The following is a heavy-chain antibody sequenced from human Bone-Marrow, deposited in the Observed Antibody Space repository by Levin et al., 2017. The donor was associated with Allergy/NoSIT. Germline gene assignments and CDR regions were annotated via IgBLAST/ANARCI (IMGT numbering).Heavy chain of an antibody. Sequence: PSETLSLTCIVSGGSITSSNFQWSWLRQSPGKGLEWIGTYYFSGSTYYNPSLKSRVTISVDLSKNQFSLTLRSVAAAESAVYFCARSTPIYYDNAGYFDSWGQGILVAVSS. J-gene: IGHJ4*02. CDR1: GGSITSSNFQ. CDR3: ARSTPIYYDNAGYFDS. D-gene: IGHD3-16*01. V-gene: IGHV4-39*07. CDR2: YYFSGST.